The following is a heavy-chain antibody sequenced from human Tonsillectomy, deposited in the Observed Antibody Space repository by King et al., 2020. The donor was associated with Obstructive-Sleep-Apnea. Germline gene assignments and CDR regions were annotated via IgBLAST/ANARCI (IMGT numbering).Heavy chain of an antibody. CDR1: GFTVSSNY. V-gene: IGHV3-53*04. J-gene: IGHJ4*02. Sequence: VQLVESGGGLVQAGGSLRLSCTASGFTVSSNYMSLVRQAPGKGLERVSCIYSGGSTYYAESGKCRFTISRHNSKNTVYILMNSLRTEDTAVYFCARGSGNYYDSSGYYYPFDYWGQGTLVTVSS. CDR3: ARGSGNYYDSSGYYYPFDY. D-gene: IGHD3-22*01. CDR2: IYSGGST.